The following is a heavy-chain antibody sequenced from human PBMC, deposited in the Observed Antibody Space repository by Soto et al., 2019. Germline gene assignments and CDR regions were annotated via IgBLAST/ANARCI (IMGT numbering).Heavy chain of an antibody. CDR3: AREGYGTSSGSPGNFFDP. V-gene: IGHV1-8*01. D-gene: IGHD6-6*01. CDR2: MNPNSGNT. J-gene: IGHJ5*02. Sequence: ASVKVSCKPSGYTCTSYDINWVRQAAGQGLEWMGWMNPNSGNTGYARKFQGRLSMTTNTSISTAYMELSSLRSEDTAIYFCAREGYGTSSGSPGNFFDPSGPGTVVTVSS. CDR1: GYTCTSYD.